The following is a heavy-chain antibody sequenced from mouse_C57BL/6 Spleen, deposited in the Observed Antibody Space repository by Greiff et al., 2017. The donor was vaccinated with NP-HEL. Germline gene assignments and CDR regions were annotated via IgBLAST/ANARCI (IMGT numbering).Heavy chain of an antibody. J-gene: IGHJ3*01. V-gene: IGHV1-69*01. CDR1: GYTFTSYW. Sequence: QVQLQQPGAELVMPGASVKLSCKASGYTFTSYWMHWVKQRPGQGLEWIGEIDPSDSYTNYNQKFKGKSTLTVDKSSSTAYMQLSSLTSEDSAVYYCARGGYGSSYVGFAYWGQGTLVTVSA. CDR3: ARGGYGSSYVGFAY. CDR2: IDPSDSYT. D-gene: IGHD1-1*01.